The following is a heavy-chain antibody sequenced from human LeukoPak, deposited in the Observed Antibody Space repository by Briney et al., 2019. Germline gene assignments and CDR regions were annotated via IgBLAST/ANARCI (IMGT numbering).Heavy chain of an antibody. CDR3: ARGVLLWFGELLSYNWFDP. V-gene: IGHV4-34*01. Sequence: PSETLSLTCAVYGGSFSGYYWSWIRQPPGKGLEWIGEINHSGSTNYNPSLKSRVTISVDTSKNQFSLKLSSVTAADTAVYYCARGVLLWFGELLSYNWFDPWGQGTLSPSPQ. J-gene: IGHJ5*02. CDR1: GGSFSGYY. CDR2: INHSGST. D-gene: IGHD3-10*01.